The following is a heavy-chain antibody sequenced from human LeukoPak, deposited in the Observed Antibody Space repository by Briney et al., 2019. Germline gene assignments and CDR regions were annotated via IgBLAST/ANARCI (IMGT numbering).Heavy chain of an antibody. J-gene: IGHJ6*03. CDR1: GYTFTRYY. V-gene: IGHV1-46*01. D-gene: IGHD3-3*01. Sequence: ASVKVSCKASGYTFTRYYMHWVGQARGQGVEGMGIINPRGGSTSYAQKFQGRVTMTRDTSTSTVYMELSSLRSEDTAVYYYARDLRAYYDFWSGYFHGVYMDVWGKGTTVTVSS. CDR2: INPRGGST. CDR3: ARDLRAYYDFWSGYFHGVYMDV.